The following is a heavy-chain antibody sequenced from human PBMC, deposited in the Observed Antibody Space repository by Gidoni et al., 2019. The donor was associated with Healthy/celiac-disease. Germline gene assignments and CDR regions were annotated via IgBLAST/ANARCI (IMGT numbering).Heavy chain of an antibody. D-gene: IGHD6-13*01. CDR2: ISYDGSNK. V-gene: IGHV3-30-3*01. Sequence: VVQPGRSLRLSCAASGFTFSSYAMHWVRQAPGKGLEWVAVISYDGSNKYYADSVKGRFTISRDNSKNTLYLQMNSLRAEDTAVYYCARDTVDSSSWYSYYYYGMDVWGQGTTVTVSS. CDR3: ARDTVDSSSWYSYYYYGMDV. CDR1: GFTFSSYA. J-gene: IGHJ6*02.